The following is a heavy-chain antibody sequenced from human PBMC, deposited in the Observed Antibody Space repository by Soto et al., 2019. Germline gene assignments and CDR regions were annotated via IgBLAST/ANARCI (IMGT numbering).Heavy chain of an antibody. D-gene: IGHD3-3*01. CDR1: GGSISSGDYY. Sequence: QVQLQESGPGLVKPSQTLSLTCTVSGGSISSGDYYWSWIRQHPGKGLEWIGYIYYSGSTYYNPSLKSRVTISVDTSKKQFPLNLSSVTAADTAVYYCARGTIFGVVTLWGTWGQGTLVTVSS. CDR3: ARGTIFGVVTLWGT. J-gene: IGHJ5*02. V-gene: IGHV4-31*03. CDR2: IYYSGST.